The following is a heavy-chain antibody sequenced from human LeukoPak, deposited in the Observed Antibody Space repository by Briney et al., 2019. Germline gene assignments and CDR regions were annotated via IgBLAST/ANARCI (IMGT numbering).Heavy chain of an antibody. J-gene: IGHJ6*02. Sequence: GGSLRLSCAASGFTFRTYAMSWVRQAPGKGLEWVASINHNGNVNYYVDSVKGRFTISRDNAKNSLYLQMSNLRAEDTAVYFCARGGGLDVWGQGATVTVSS. V-gene: IGHV3-7*03. CDR1: GFTFRTYA. CDR2: INHNGNVN. CDR3: ARGGGLDV. D-gene: IGHD3-16*01.